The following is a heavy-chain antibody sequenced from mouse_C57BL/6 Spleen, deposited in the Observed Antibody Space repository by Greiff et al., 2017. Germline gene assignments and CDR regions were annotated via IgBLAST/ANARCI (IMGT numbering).Heavy chain of an antibody. CDR1: GFTFSSYT. D-gene: IGHD1-1*01. CDR3: ARQRTVGYFDV. CDR2: ISGGGGNT. V-gene: IGHV5-9*01. Sequence: DVKLVESGGGLVKPGGSLKLSCAASGFTFSSYTMSWVRQTPEKRLEWVATISGGGGNTYYPDSVKGRFTISRDNAKNTLYLQMSRLRSEDTALYYCARQRTVGYFDVWGTGTTVTVSS. J-gene: IGHJ1*03.